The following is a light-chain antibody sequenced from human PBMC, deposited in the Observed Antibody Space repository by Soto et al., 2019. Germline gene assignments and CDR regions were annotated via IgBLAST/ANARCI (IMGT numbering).Light chain of an antibody. CDR2: DAS. J-gene: IGKJ3*01. CDR3: QQYSDWPLT. Sequence: EIVMTRSPATLSVSPGERATLSCRASQSVRSNYLAWYQQKPGQAPRLLIYDASTRATGIPTRFSGSGSGTEFTLTISSLQSEDLAVYFCQQYSDWPLTFGPGTKVDI. V-gene: IGKV3-15*01. CDR1: QSVRSN.